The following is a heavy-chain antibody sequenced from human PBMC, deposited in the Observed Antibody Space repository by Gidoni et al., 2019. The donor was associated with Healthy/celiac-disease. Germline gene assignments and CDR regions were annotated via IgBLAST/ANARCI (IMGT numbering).Heavy chain of an antibody. CDR1: GFTFDDYA. CDR3: AKDSSGWTMNFDY. CDR2: ISWNSGSI. D-gene: IGHD6-19*01. Sequence: EVQLVESGGGLVQPGRSLRLSCAASGFTFDDYAMHWVRQAPGKGLEWVSGISWNSGSIGYADSVKGRFTISRDNAKNSLYLQMNSLRAEDTALYYCAKDSSGWTMNFDYWGQGTLVTVSS. V-gene: IGHV3-9*01. J-gene: IGHJ4*02.